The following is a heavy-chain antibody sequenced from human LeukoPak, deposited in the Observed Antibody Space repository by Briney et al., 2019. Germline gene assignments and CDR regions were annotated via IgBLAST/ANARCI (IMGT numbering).Heavy chain of an antibody. CDR3: ARALDCTNGVCFGDDAFDI. Sequence: SGGSVRLSCAASGFTFSTYAMHWVRQAPGRGLEWVAFIRYDGSNQYYADSVRGRFTISRDNPNNTLYLQANSLRPEDTAVYYCARALDCTNGVCFGDDAFDIWGQGTMVTVSS. CDR1: GFTFSTYA. CDR2: IRYDGSNQ. D-gene: IGHD2-8*01. V-gene: IGHV3-30*02. J-gene: IGHJ3*02.